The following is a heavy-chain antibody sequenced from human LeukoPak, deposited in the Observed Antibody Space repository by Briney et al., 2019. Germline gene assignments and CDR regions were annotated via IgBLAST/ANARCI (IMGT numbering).Heavy chain of an antibody. V-gene: IGHV3-33*01. CDR2: IWYDGSNK. J-gene: IGHJ4*02. D-gene: IGHD6-19*01. Sequence: RRSLRLSCAASGFTFSSYGMHWVRQAPGKGLEWVAVIWYDGSNKYYADSVKGRFTISRDNSKNTLYLQMNSLRAEDTAVYYCARVEGTGSGWPFDYWGQGTLVTVSS. CDR1: GFTFSSYG. CDR3: ARVEGTGSGWPFDY.